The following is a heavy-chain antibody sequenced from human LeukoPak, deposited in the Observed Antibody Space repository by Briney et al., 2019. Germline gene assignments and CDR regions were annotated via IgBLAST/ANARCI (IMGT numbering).Heavy chain of an antibody. CDR3: ARYRQDTSGKFDY. Sequence: SETLSLTCTVSGGSISSYYWNWMRQPAGKGLDWIGRINTSGSTNYNPSLKSRVTMSVDTSKSQFSLKLSSVTAADTAVYYCARYRQDTSGKFDYWGQGTLVTVSS. J-gene: IGHJ4*02. CDR2: INTSGST. D-gene: IGHD2-15*01. V-gene: IGHV4-59*10. CDR1: GGSISSYY.